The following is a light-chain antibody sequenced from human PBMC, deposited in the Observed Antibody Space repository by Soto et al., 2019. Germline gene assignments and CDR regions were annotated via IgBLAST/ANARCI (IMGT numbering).Light chain of an antibody. CDR2: DAS. J-gene: IGKJ3*01. Sequence: DIQMTQSPSSLSASVGDRVTITCQASQDISNYLNWYQQKPVKAPKLLIYDASNLETEVPSRFTGSGSGTDFTFTISSLQPEDIATYYCQHFDNLPRFGPGTKVDIK. CDR3: QHFDNLPR. V-gene: IGKV1-33*01. CDR1: QDISNY.